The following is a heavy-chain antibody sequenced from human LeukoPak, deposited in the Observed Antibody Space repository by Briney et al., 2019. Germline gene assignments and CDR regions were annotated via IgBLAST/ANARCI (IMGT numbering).Heavy chain of an antibody. D-gene: IGHD6-19*01. Sequence: GGSLRLSCAASGFTFSSYWMSWVRQAPGKGLEWVANIKQDGSEKYYVDSVKGRFTISRDNAKNSLYLQMNSLRAEDTAVYYCARDGKGLACYFDYWGQGTLVTVSS. CDR1: GFTFSSYW. J-gene: IGHJ4*02. V-gene: IGHV3-7*01. CDR2: IKQDGSEK. CDR3: ARDGKGLACYFDY.